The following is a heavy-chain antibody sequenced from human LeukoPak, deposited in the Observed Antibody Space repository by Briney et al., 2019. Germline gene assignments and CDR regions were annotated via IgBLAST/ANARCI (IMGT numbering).Heavy chain of an antibody. V-gene: IGHV3-13*01. Sequence: PGGSLRLSCATSGFPFSAYDMHWVRQAPGKGLEWVSAFGSAGVTYYPGAVKGRFTISRDYAKNSLFLQMNNLIAGDTAVYFCVRGALPGDNWYFDLWGRGTLVTVSS. CDR2: FGSAGVT. CDR3: VRGALPGDNWYFDL. J-gene: IGHJ2*01. CDR1: GFPFSAYD.